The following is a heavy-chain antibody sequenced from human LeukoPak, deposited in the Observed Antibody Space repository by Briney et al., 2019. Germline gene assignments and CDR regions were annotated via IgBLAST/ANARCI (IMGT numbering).Heavy chain of an antibody. V-gene: IGHV3-7*03. Sequence: GGSLRLSCAASGFSFSSYYMSWVRQAPGKGLEWVALINPDGSERYYVDSVKGRFTISRDNARNSLYLQMDSLRDDDTALYYCVKDLENCGGDCYLLQFWGQGTLVTVSS. J-gene: IGHJ4*02. CDR2: INPDGSER. D-gene: IGHD2-21*02. CDR3: VKDLENCGGDCYLLQF. CDR1: GFSFSSYY.